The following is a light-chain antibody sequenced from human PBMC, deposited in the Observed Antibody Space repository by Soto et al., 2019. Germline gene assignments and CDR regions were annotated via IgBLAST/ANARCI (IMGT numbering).Light chain of an antibody. J-gene: IGKJ5*01. Sequence: EIVSTHSPATLPCSPGEIATLSCRGSQTISSNYLAWYQQKPGQAPRLLIYDASNRATGIPARFSGSGSGTDFTLTISSLEPEDFAVYYCQQRSNWPITFGQGTRLEIK. V-gene: IGKV3-11*01. CDR2: DAS. CDR3: QQRSNWPIT. CDR1: QTISSNY.